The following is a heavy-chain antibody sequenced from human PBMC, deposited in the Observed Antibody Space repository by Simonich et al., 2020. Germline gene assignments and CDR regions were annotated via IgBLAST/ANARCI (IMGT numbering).Heavy chain of an antibody. D-gene: IGHD2-8*01. CDR1: GGSISSSSYY. CDR2: IYYSWST. Sequence: QLQLQESGPGLVKPSETLSLTCTVSGGSISSSSYYWVWIRQPPGKVLEWIGSIYYSWSTYYTPSHKSPVTISVDTSKNQFSLKLSSVTAADTAVYYCARQRVLMVYAIDYWGQGTLVTVSS. V-gene: IGHV4-39*01. J-gene: IGHJ4*02. CDR3: ARQRVLMVYAIDY.